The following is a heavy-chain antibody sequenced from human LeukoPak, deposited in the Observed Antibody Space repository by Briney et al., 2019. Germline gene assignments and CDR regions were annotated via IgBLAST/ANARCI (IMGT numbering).Heavy chain of an antibody. V-gene: IGHV3-30-3*01. J-gene: IGHJ4*02. CDR1: GFTFSSYA. Sequence: PGGSLRLSCAASGFTFSSYAMHWVRQAPGKGLEWVAVISYDGSNKYYADSVKGRFTISRDNSKNTLYLQMNSLRAEDTAVYYCARDLSVVVRGVITYFDYWGQGTLVTVSS. CDR3: ARDLSVVVRGVITYFDY. D-gene: IGHD3-10*01. CDR2: ISYDGSNK.